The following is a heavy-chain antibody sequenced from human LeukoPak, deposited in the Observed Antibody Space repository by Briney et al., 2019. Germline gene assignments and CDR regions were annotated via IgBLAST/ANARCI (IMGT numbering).Heavy chain of an antibody. CDR2: ISGSGGST. CDR3: AKVGGTTGTRHLGWFDP. V-gene: IGHV3-23*01. Sequence: GGSLRLSCAASGFTFSSYAMSWVRQAPGKGLEWVSAISGSGGSTYYADSVKGRFTISRDNSKNTLYLQMNSLRAEDTAVYYCAKVGGTTGTRHLGWFDPWGQGTLVTVSS. D-gene: IGHD1-1*01. J-gene: IGHJ5*02. CDR1: GFTFSSYA.